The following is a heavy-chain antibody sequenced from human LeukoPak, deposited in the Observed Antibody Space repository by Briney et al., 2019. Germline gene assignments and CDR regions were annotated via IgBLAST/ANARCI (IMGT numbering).Heavy chain of an antibody. CDR1: GGSISSYY. D-gene: IGHD3-22*01. CDR2: IYYSGST. CDR3: ARDYYDSSGYFYGMDV. J-gene: IGHJ6*02. Sequence: SETLSLTCTVSGGSISSYYWSWIRQPPGKGLEWIGYIYYSGSTNYNPSLKSRVTISVDTSKNQFSLKLGSVTAADTAVYYCARDYYDSSGYFYGMDVWGQGTTVTVSS. V-gene: IGHV4-59*01.